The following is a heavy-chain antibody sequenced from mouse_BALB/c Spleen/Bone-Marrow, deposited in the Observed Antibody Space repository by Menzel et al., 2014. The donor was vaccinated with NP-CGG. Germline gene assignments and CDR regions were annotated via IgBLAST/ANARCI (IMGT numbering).Heavy chain of an antibody. J-gene: IGHJ3*01. CDR1: GFSLTSYG. Sequence: LQESGPGLVQPSQSLSITCTVSGFSLTSYGVHWVRQSPGKGLEWLGVIWSGGSTDYNAAFISRLSISKDNSKSQVFFKMNSLQANDTAIYYCARNQGNYVSWFAYWGQGTLVTVSA. D-gene: IGHD2-1*01. CDR2: IWSGGST. CDR3: ARNQGNYVSWFAY. V-gene: IGHV2-2*02.